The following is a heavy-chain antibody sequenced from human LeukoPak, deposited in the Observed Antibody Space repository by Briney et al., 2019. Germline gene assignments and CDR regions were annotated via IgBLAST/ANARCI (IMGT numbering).Heavy chain of an antibody. J-gene: IGHJ3*02. Sequence: ASVKVSCKAPGYTFTSYDVNWVRQATGQGLEWMGWMNPNSGNTGYAQKFQGRVTITRNTSISTAYMELSSLRSEDTAVYYCARGEWELLHDAFDIWGQGTMVTVSS. CDR1: GYTFTSYD. CDR2: MNPNSGNT. V-gene: IGHV1-8*03. CDR3: ARGEWELLHDAFDI. D-gene: IGHD1-26*01.